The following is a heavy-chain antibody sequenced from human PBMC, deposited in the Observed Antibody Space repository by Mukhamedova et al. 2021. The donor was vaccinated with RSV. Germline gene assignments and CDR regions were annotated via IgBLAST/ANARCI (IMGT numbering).Heavy chain of an antibody. CDR2: IIPILGIA. Sequence: VRQAPGQGLEWMGRIIPILGIANYAQKFQGRVTITADKSTSTAYMELSSLRSEDTAVYYCARVPLRLLEWLLVWDGMDVWGQGTT. CDR3: ARVPLRLLEWLLVWDGMDV. J-gene: IGHJ6*02. V-gene: IGHV1-69*04. D-gene: IGHD3-3*01.